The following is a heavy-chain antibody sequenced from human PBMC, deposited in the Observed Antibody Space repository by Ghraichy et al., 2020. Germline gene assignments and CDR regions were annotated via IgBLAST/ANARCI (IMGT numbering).Heavy chain of an antibody. D-gene: IGHD5-18*01. CDR3: AADILQRWIQVWNYGMDV. V-gene: IGHV1-58*01. CDR2: IVVGSGNT. J-gene: IGHJ6*02. CDR1: GFTFSSSA. Sequence: SVKVSCKASGFTFSSSAVQWVRQARGQGLEWIGWIVVGSGNTNYAQKFQERVTITRDMSTSTAYMELSSLRSEDTAVYYCAADILQRWIQVWNYGMDVWGQGTTVSGSS.